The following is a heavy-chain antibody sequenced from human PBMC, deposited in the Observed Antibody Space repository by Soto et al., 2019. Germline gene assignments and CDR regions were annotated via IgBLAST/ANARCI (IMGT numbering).Heavy chain of an antibody. Sequence: PSETLSLTCTVSGASIVNSVYYWNWIRQHPGKCLQWIAYITDTGSTYYTPSLQSRITISVDTSENQFSLNMYSVTPADTAVYYCAPPPPRAAAPDGDWFSPWGQRILITVPS. J-gene: IGHJ5*02. CDR1: GASIVNSVYY. D-gene: IGHD6-13*01. CDR2: ITDTGST. CDR3: APPPPRAAAPDGDWFSP. V-gene: IGHV4-31*03.